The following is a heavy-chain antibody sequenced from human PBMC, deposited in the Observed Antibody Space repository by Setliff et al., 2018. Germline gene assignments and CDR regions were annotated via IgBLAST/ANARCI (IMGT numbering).Heavy chain of an antibody. D-gene: IGHD2-2*01. CDR1: GYSFTNYG. V-gene: IGHV1-18*01. CDR3: ARGPPDFVVVPAAAKFDY. J-gene: IGHJ4*02. CDR2: NSV. Sequence: ASVKVSCKTSGYSFTNYGINWVRQAPGEGLEWMGWNSVYAREFQGRVTMTIDTPTSTAYMELRSLRSDDTAVYYCARGPPDFVVVPAAAKFDYWGPGTLVTVSS.